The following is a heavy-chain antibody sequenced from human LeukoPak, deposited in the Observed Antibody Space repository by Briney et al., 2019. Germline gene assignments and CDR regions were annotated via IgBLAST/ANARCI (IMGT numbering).Heavy chain of an antibody. J-gene: IGHJ4*02. V-gene: IGHV3-15*07. CDR1: GFTFSNAW. CDR3: SFGASGTRGVH. D-gene: IGHD1-1*01. CDR2: IKSKTDGGTA. Sequence: GGSLRLSCAASGFTFSNAWMNWVRQAPGKGLEWVGRIKSKTDGGTADYAAPVRGRSTISRDDSKSTLYLQMNSLKVEDTAVYYCSFGASGTRGVHWGQGTLVTVSS.